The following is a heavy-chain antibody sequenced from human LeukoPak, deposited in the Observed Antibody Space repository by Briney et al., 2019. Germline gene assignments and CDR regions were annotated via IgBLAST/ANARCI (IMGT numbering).Heavy chain of an antibody. CDR1: GFTFSSYA. CDR3: ARGGTTLTNYFDY. D-gene: IGHD4-17*01. J-gene: IGHJ4*02. Sequence: GGSLRLSCAASGFTFSSYAMSWVRQAPGKGLEWVSSISSSGGSIYNADSVKGRFTISRDNAKNSLYLQMNTLRAEDAAVYYCARGGTTLTNYFDYWGQGTLVTVSS. CDR2: ISSSGGSI. V-gene: IGHV3-21*01.